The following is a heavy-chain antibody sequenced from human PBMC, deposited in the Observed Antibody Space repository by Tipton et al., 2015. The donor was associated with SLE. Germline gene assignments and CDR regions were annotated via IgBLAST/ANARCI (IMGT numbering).Heavy chain of an antibody. CDR1: GFTFSTHW. CDR2: ISDDGSRI. CDR3: LIGGRYDS. J-gene: IGHJ4*02. Sequence: SLRLSCVASGFTFSTHWMHWVRQDPEKGLVWVACISDDGSRITYADSVGGRFTISRDNAKNTVYLQMNSLRVDDTAVYYCLIGGRYDSWGQGTLVTVSS. V-gene: IGHV3-74*03. D-gene: IGHD3-16*01.